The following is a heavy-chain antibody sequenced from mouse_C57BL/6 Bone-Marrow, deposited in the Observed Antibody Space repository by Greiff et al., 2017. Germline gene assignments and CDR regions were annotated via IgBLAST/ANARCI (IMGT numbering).Heavy chain of an antibody. Sequence: QVQLKQSGPELVKPGASVKLSCKASGYTFTSYDINWVKQRPGQGLEWIGWIYPRDGSTKYNEKFKGKATLTVDTSSSTADMELHSLTSEDSAVYFCARVYGYDDAAWFAYWGQGTLVTVSA. J-gene: IGHJ3*01. D-gene: IGHD2-2*01. CDR3: ARVYGYDDAAWFAY. CDR1: GYTFTSYD. V-gene: IGHV1-85*01. CDR2: IYPRDGST.